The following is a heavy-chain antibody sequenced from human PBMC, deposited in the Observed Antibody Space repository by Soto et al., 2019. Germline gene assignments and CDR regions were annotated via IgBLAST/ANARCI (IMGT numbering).Heavy chain of an antibody. D-gene: IGHD6-13*01. CDR2: ITDSGTGT. V-gene: IGHV3-23*01. CDR3: AKGLINGRWYAED. J-gene: IGHJ4*02. CDR1: GFTFSSCV. Sequence: EVHLLESGGGLVHPGASLRLSCGASGFTFSSCVMTWVRQAPGKGLGWVSCITDSGTGTYYADSVKGRFTISRDNSKNTMYLQMNNLRAEDTGVYYCAKGLINGRWYAEDWGQGTLVTVSS.